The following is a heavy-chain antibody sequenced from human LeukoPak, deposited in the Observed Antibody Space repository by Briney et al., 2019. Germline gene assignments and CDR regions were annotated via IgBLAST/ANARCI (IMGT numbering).Heavy chain of an antibody. V-gene: IGHV1-2*02. CDR2: THPNSGGT. CDR1: GYTFTAYY. Sequence: ASVKVSCKASGYTFTAYYIHWVRQAPGQGLEWMGWTHPNSGGTNSAQKFQGRVTMTRDTSISTAYMELSRLRSDDTAVYYCTRTSSTNWFDPWGQGTLVTVSS. CDR3: TRTSSTNWFDP. J-gene: IGHJ5*02.